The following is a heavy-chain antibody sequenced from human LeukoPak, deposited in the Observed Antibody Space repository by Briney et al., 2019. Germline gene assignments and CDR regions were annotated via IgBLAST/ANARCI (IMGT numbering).Heavy chain of an antibody. CDR1: GFTFSSYA. CDR2: ISGSGGST. V-gene: IGHV3-23*01. Sequence: GGSLRLSCAASGFTFSSYAMSWVRQAPGKGLEWVSAISGSGGSTYYADSVKGRFTISRDNSKNTLYLQMNSLRAEDTAVYYCAKVGPRVRGPNYCGMDVWGQGTTVTVSS. J-gene: IGHJ6*02. CDR3: AKVGPRVRGPNYCGMDV. D-gene: IGHD3-10*01.